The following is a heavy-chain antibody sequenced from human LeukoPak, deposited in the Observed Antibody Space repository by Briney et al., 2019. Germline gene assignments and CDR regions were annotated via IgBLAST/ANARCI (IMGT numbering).Heavy chain of an antibody. CDR3: ARGLQQQQILGDYYYGMDV. D-gene: IGHD6-13*01. CDR1: GFTVSSNY. Sequence: GGSLRLSCAASGFTVSSNYMSWVRQAPGKGLEWVSVIYSGGSTYFADSVKGRFTISRDNSNNTLYLQMNNLRAEDTAVYYCARGLQQQQILGDYYYGMDVWGQGTTVTVSS. V-gene: IGHV3-53*01. CDR2: IYSGGST. J-gene: IGHJ6*02.